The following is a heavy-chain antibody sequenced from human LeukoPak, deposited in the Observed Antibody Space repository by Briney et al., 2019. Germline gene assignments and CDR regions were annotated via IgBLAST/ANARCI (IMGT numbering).Heavy chain of an antibody. D-gene: IGHD6-19*01. CDR2: IIPIFGTA. J-gene: IGHJ4*02. CDR3: ATVIRIAVAGAFDY. V-gene: IGHV1-69*13. CDR1: GGTFSSYA. Sequence: SVKVSCKASGGTFSSYAISWVRQAPGQGLEWMGGIIPIFGTANYAQKFQGRVTITADESTSTAYMELSSLRSEDTAVYYCATVIRIAVAGAFDYWGQGTLVTVSS.